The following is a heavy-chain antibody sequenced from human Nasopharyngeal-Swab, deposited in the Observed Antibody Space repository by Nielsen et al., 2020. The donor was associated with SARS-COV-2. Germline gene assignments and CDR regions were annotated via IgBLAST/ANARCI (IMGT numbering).Heavy chain of an antibody. CDR1: GFTFSNAW. CDR2: IKSKTDGGTT. CDR3: TASGSYVRY. V-gene: IGHV3-15*01. Sequence: GESLKMSCAASGFTFSNAWMSWVRQAPGKGLEWVGRIKSKTDGGTTDYAAPVKGRFTISRDDSKSTLYLQMNSLKTEDPAVYYCTASGSYVRYWGQGTLVTVSS. J-gene: IGHJ4*02. D-gene: IGHD1-26*01.